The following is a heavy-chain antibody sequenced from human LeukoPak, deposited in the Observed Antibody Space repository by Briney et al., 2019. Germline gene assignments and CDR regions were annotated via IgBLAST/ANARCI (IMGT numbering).Heavy chain of an antibody. V-gene: IGHV4-30-4*08. CDR1: GGSISSGDYY. D-gene: IGHD6-6*01. CDR3: ARVPSEYSSSHDY. Sequence: SETLSLTCTVSGGSISSGDYYWSWIRQPPGKGLEWIGYIYYSGSTYYNPSLKSRVTISVDTSKNQFSLKLSSVTAADTAVYYCARVPSEYSSSHDYWGQGTLVTVSS. J-gene: IGHJ4*02. CDR2: IYYSGST.